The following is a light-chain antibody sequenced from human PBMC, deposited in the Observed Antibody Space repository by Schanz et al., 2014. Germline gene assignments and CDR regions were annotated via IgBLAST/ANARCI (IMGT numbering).Light chain of an antibody. J-gene: IGLJ3*02. CDR3: AAWDDSRSGPWV. CDR2: EVS. V-gene: IGLV2-8*01. Sequence: QSALTQPPSASGSPGQSVTFSCTGTSSDVGGYNYVSWYQQHPGKAPKLMIYEVSKRPSGVPDRFSGSKSGTSASLAISGLRSEDEADYYCAAWDDSRSGPWVFGGGTKLTVL. CDR1: SSDVGGYNY.